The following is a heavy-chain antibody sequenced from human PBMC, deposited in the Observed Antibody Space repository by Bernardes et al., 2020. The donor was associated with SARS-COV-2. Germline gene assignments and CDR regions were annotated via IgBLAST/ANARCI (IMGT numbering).Heavy chain of an antibody. CDR3: ALTSGYADWYFAL. Sequence: SETLSLTCTVSGGSISSYYWSWIRQPPGKGLEWIGYIYYSGSTNYNPSLKSRVTISVDTSKNQLSLKLSSVTAADTAVYYCALTSGYADWYFALWGRGTLVTVSS. CDR1: GGSISSYY. D-gene: IGHD5-12*01. J-gene: IGHJ2*01. CDR2: IYYSGST. V-gene: IGHV4-59*01.